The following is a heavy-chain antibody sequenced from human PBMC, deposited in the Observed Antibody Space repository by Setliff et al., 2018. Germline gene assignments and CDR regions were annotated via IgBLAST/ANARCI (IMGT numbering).Heavy chain of an antibody. J-gene: IGHJ6*03. CDR1: GFTFSSYS. Sequence: GGSLRLSCAASGFTFSSYSMNWVRQAPGKGLEWVSYISSSSSTIYYADSVKGRFTISRDNAKNSLYLQMNSLRAEDTAVYYCARGRGAIFVPYYYMDVWGKGTTVTVSS. CDR3: ARGRGAIFVPYYYMDV. D-gene: IGHD3-3*01. CDR2: ISSSSSTI. V-gene: IGHV3-48*01.